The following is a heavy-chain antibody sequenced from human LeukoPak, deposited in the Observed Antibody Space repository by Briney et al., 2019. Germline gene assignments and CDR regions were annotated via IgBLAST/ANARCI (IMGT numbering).Heavy chain of an antibody. CDR2: ILYDGSNK. V-gene: IGHV3-33*06. Sequence: GGSLRLSCEASGFTFSNYGMHWVRQAPGKGLEWVALILYDGSNKYYADSVKGRFAISRDNSKNTLHLQMNSPRAEDTAVYYCAKPGGDIWNAYYNYMDVWGNGTTVIVSS. J-gene: IGHJ6*03. D-gene: IGHD3-3*01. CDR3: AKPGGDIWNAYYNYMDV. CDR1: GFTFSNYG.